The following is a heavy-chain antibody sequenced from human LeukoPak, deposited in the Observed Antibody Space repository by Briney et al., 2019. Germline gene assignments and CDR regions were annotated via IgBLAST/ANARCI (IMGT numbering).Heavy chain of an antibody. J-gene: IGHJ5*01. Sequence: SETLSLKCAVYSGSFNGYYWRCMPQPPGKGLEWISEINHSGTTNSNPSLNSRITISVDTYKNQFSLKLSSVTAADTAVYYCAGRKGGSFDPWGQGNLVTVSS. D-gene: IGHD5-12*01. V-gene: IGHV4-34*01. CDR2: INHSGTT. CDR1: SGSFNGYY. CDR3: AGRKGGSFDP.